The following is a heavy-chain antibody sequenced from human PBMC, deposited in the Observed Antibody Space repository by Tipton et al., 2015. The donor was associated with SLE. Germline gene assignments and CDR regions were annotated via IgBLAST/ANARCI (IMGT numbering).Heavy chain of an antibody. CDR1: GDSISSDFYY. D-gene: IGHD3-9*01. CDR3: ARGVAYDILT. Sequence: TLSLTCTVSGDSISSDFYYWSWIRQHPGKGLEWIGNILNTGSTSYNPSLKSRVTISVDASKNQFSLRLTSVTAADAAVYYCARGVAYDILTRGQGTLVTVSS. V-gene: IGHV4-31*03. CDR2: ILNTGST. J-gene: IGHJ4*02.